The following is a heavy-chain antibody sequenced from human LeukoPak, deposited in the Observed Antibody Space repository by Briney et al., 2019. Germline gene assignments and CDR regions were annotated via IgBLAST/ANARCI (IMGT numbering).Heavy chain of an antibody. CDR1: GYTFTDYY. CDR3: ARLPYYDSRGFHYFDY. CDR2: INPNSGDT. D-gene: IGHD3-22*01. Sequence: ASVKVSCKASGYTFTDYYIHWVRQARGQGLEWMGRINPNSGDTNYPQKFQGRVTMTGDTSISAAYMELSRLRSDDTAVYYCARLPYYDSRGFHYFDYWGQGTLVTVSS. J-gene: IGHJ4*02. V-gene: IGHV1-2*06.